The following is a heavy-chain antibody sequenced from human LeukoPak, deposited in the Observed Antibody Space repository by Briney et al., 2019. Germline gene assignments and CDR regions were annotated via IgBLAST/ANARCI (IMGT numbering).Heavy chain of an antibody. Sequence: GGSLRLSCATSGFTFHNYWMSWVRHAPGKGLEWLANIGPDGGEAWYVDSVKGRFTISRDNAKRTLYLQMSSLRAEDAATYYCARDDSDGNWYYYFYWGQGTPVTVSS. CDR1: GFTFHNYW. D-gene: IGHD1-1*01. CDR2: IGPDGGEA. CDR3: ARDDSDGNWYYYFY. V-gene: IGHV3-7*03. J-gene: IGHJ4*02.